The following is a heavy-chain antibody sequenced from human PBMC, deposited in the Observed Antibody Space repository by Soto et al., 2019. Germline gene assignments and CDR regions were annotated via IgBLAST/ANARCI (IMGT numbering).Heavy chain of an antibody. J-gene: IGHJ4*02. V-gene: IGHV2-5*02. CDR1: GFSLSTSGVG. CDR3: AHTMYNWGSGYFDY. CDR2: IYWDDDK. D-gene: IGHD1-20*01. Sequence: QITLKESGPTLVKPTQTLTMTCTFSGFSLSTSGVGVAWIRQPPGKALEWLALIYWDDDKRYSPSLKSRLAITKDTYKNPVVFTMTNMDPVDTATYYCAHTMYNWGSGYFDYWGQGTVVTVSS.